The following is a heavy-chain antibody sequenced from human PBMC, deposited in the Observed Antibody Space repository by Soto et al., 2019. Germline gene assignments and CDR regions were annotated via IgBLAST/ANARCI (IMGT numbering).Heavy chain of an antibody. CDR2: ISAYNGNT. CDR1: GYTFTSYG. D-gene: IGHD3-10*01. CDR3: ARDRKTKVRGDNWFDP. V-gene: IGHV1-18*01. Sequence: GASVKVSCKASGYTFTSYGISWVRQAPGQGLEWMGWISAYNGNTNYAQKLQGRVTMTTDTSTSTAYMELRRLRSDDTAVYYCARDRKTKVRGDNWFDPWGQGTLVTVSS. J-gene: IGHJ5*02.